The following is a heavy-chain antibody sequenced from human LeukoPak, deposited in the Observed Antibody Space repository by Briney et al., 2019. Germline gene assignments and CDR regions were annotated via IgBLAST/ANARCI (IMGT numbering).Heavy chain of an antibody. CDR1: GFTFSSYS. CDR3: ARDQISSAGSSFYYYMDV. V-gene: IGHV3-21*01. J-gene: IGHJ6*03. Sequence: GGSLRLSCAASGFTFSSYSMNWVRQAPGKGLEWVSSISSSSSYIYYADSVKGRFTISRDNAKNSLYLQMNSLRAEDTAVYYCARDQISSAGSSFYYYMDVWGKGTTVTISS. CDR2: ISSSSSYI. D-gene: IGHD6-13*01.